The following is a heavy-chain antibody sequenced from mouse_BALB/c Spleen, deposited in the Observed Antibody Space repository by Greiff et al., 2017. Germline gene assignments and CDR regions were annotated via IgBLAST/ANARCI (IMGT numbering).Heavy chain of an antibody. CDR1: GFTFSSYA. Sequence: EVKVVESGGGLVKPGGSLKLSCAASGFTFSSYAMSWVRQTPEKRLEWVASISSGGSTYYPDSVKGRFTISRDNAKNTLYLEMSSLRSEDTAMYYCARGDGYYGYWGQGTTLTVSS. CDR2: ISSGGST. V-gene: IGHV5-6-5*01. CDR3: ARGDGYYGY. J-gene: IGHJ2*01. D-gene: IGHD2-3*01.